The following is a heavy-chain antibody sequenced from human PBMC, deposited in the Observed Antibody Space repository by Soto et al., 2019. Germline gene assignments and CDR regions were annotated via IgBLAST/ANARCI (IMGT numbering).Heavy chain of an antibody. CDR2: ISYDGSNE. V-gene: IGHV3-30*18. CDR1: GFTFSNYG. D-gene: IGHD2-15*01. J-gene: IGHJ6*02. CDR3: AKDYTCSGGSCYRFVYYYNGMDV. Sequence: GGSLRLSCEASGFTFSNYGTHWVRQAPGEGLEWVAHISYDGSNEHYTDSVKGRFTISRDNSKNTLYLQMNSLRAEDTAVYYCAKDYTCSGGSCYRFVYYYNGMDVWGQGTTVTVS.